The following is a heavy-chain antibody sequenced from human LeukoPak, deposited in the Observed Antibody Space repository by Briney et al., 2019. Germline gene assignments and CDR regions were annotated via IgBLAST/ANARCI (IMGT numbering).Heavy chain of an antibody. CDR3: ARSLF. CDR2: LSSAGVTA. Sequence: GGSLRLSCAASGFTFSRHGMSWVRQAPGKGLEWVSSLSSAGVTAYYADSVKGRFTISRDNATNTLYLQMNSLRAEDTAVYYCARSLFWGQGTLVTVSS. CDR1: GFTFSRHG. J-gene: IGHJ4*02. D-gene: IGHD3-10*01. V-gene: IGHV3-23*01.